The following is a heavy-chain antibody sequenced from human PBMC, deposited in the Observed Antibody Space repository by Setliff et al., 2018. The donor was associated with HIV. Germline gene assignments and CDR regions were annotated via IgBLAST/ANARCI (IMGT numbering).Heavy chain of an antibody. Sequence: ASVKVSCKASGYTFTSYGISWVRQAPGQGLEWMGWISAYNGNTNYAQKLQGRVTMTTDTSTSTAYMELRSLTSDDTAAYFCARLGSGWSDSYYYAMDVWGQGTTVTVSS. D-gene: IGHD6-19*01. J-gene: IGHJ6*02. CDR2: ISAYNGNT. CDR3: ARLGSGWSDSYYYAMDV. V-gene: IGHV1-18*01. CDR1: GYTFTSYG.